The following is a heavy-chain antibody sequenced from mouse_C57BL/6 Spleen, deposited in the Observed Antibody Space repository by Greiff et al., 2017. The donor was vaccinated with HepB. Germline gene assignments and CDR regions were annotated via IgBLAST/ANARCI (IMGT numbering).Heavy chain of an antibody. J-gene: IGHJ3*01. CDR2: ISYDGSN. D-gene: IGHD2-3*01. CDR3: ARGWLPCFAY. V-gene: IGHV3-6*01. CDR1: GYSITSGYY. Sequence: DVQLVESGPGLVKPSQSLSLTCSVTGYSITSGYYWNWIRQFPGNKLEWMGYISYDGSNNYNPSLKNRISITRDTSKNQFFLKLNSVTTEDTATYYCARGWLPCFAYWGQGTLVTVSA.